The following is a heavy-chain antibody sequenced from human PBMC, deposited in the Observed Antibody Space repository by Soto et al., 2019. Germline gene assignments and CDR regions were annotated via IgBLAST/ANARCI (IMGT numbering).Heavy chain of an antibody. Sequence: EVQLVESGGGLVQPGGSLTLACAGSGFKFSSYEMNWVRQAPGKGLEWLSFILHSGDSIYYANSIKGRFTISRDNAKNLLYLNMNSLRVEDTAIYYCATRLSVSYGLLFDQCGQGTLVTVSS. CDR2: ILHSGDSI. J-gene: IGHJ4*02. D-gene: IGHD3-16*01. V-gene: IGHV3-48*03. CDR1: GFKFSSYE. CDR3: ATRLSVSYGLLFDQ.